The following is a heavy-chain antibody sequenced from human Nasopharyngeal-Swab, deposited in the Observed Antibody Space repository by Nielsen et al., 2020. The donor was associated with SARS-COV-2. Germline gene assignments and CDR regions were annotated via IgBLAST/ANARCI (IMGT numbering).Heavy chain of an antibody. CDR2: ISYDGSNK. J-gene: IGHJ4*02. CDR1: GFTFSSYG. Sequence: GGSLRLSCAASGFTFSSYGMHWVRQAPGKGLEWVAVISYDGSNKYYADSVKGRFTISRDSSKNTLYLQMNSLKTDDTAVYYCTRLGEISSFDYWGQGTLVTVSS. D-gene: IGHD3-16*02. V-gene: IGHV3-30*03. CDR3: TRLGEISSFDY.